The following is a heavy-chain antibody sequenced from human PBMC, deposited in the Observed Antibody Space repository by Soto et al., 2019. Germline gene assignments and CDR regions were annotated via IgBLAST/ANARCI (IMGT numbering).Heavy chain of an antibody. CDR2: ISWNSGSI. CDR1: GFTFDDYA. J-gene: IGHJ4*02. CDR3: ATSITFGGVIDSGFDY. V-gene: IGHV3-9*01. Sequence: GGSLRLSCAASGFTFDDYAMHWVRQAPGKGLEWVSGISWNSGSIGYADSVKGRFTISRDNAKNSLYLQMNSLRAEDTALYYCATSITFGGVIDSGFDYWGQGTLVTVSS. D-gene: IGHD3-16*02.